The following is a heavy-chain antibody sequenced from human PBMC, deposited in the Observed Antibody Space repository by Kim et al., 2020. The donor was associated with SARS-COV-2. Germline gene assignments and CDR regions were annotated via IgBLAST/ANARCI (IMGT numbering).Heavy chain of an antibody. CDR1: GFTFSNYE. D-gene: IGHD1-26*01. CDR3: SRLDFGSLGIVGMMSV. CDR2: ISISGTVK. J-gene: IGHJ6*01. Sequence: GGSLRLSCAASGFTFSNYEINWVRQAPGTGRGWVSYISISGTVKYYANSVKGRFPIARDNAKNSRYRQMSSLRARYTAVYYLSRLDFGSLGIVGMMSVWG. V-gene: IGHV3-48*03.